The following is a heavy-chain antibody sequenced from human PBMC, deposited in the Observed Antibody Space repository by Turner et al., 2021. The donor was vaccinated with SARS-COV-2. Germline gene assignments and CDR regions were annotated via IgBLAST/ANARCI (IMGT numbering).Heavy chain of an antibody. Sequence: GQLVESGGGLVQTGGSVRLVCEASGFTFRIYDMNWVRQAPGKGLEGISYSSGSGSTTYYADSVKGRFTISRDNAQNSLYLQMNSLRPEETAIYYCARVVAVAGIPANTDSWGQGTLVTVYS. CDR2: SSGSGSTT. J-gene: IGHJ5*01. D-gene: IGHD6-19*01. CDR3: ARVVAVAGIPANTDS. V-gene: IGHV3-48*03. CDR1: GFTFRIYD.